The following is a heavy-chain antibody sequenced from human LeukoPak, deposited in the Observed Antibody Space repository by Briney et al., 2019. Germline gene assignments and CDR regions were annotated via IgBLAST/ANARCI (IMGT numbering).Heavy chain of an antibody. Sequence: PSETLSLTCTVSGGSISSYYWSWIRQPPGKGPEWIGYISYSGSTNYSPSLKSRVTISVDTSKNQFSLNLSSVTAEDTAVYYCARKIWPGWFDPWGQGTLVTVCS. J-gene: IGHJ5*02. V-gene: IGHV4-59*01. D-gene: IGHD2/OR15-2a*01. CDR2: ISYSGST. CDR1: GGSISSYY. CDR3: ARKIWPGWFDP.